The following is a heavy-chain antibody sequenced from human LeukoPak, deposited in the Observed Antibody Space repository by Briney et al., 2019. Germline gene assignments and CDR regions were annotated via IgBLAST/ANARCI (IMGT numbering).Heavy chain of an antibody. V-gene: IGHV3-73*01. CDR2: IRSKANSYAT. CDR1: GFTFSGSA. CDR3: MLGYCSSTSCYPSDY. J-gene: IGHJ4*02. D-gene: IGHD2-2*01. Sequence: PGGSLRLSCAASGFTFSGSAMHWVRQASGKGLEWVGRIRSKANSYATAYAASVKGRFTISRDDSKNTAYLQMNSLKTEDTAVYYCMLGYCSSTSCYPSDYWGQGTLVTVSS.